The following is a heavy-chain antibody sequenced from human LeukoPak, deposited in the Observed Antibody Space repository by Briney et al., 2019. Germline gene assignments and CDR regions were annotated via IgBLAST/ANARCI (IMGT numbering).Heavy chain of an antibody. V-gene: IGHV4-31*03. Sequence: ASETLSLTCTVSGGSISSGGYYWSWIRQHPGKGLEWIGYIYYSGSTYYNPSLKSRVTISVDTSKNQFSLKLSSVTAADTAVYYCARATGMLPPREDFWSGYYFSHFDYWGQGTLVTVSS. CDR2: IYYSGST. CDR3: ARATGMLPPREDFWSGYYFSHFDY. J-gene: IGHJ4*02. CDR1: GGSISSGGYY. D-gene: IGHD3-3*01.